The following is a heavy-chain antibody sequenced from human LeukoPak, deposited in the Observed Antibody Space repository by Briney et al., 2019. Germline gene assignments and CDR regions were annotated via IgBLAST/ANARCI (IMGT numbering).Heavy chain of an antibody. J-gene: IGHJ4*02. Sequence: TGGSLRLSCAASGFTFSAYYMSWIRQAPGEGLEWVSYISSSGSTIYYADSVKCRFTISRDNAKNSLYLQMNSLRAEDTAVYYCASALAVAGLFDYWGQGTLVTVSS. V-gene: IGHV3-11*01. CDR3: ASALAVAGLFDY. CDR1: GFTFSAYY. CDR2: ISSSGSTI. D-gene: IGHD6-19*01.